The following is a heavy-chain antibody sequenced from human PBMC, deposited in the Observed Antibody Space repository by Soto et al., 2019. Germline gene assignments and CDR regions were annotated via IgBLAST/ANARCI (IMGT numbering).Heavy chain of an antibody. J-gene: IGHJ4*02. V-gene: IGHV1-2*04. Sequence: ASVKVSCKASGYTFTGYYMHWVRQAPGQGLEWMGWINPNSGGTNYAQKFQGWVTMTRDTSISTAYMELSRLRSDDTAVYYCARGKAAGDSRVDYWGQGXLVTVYS. CDR1: GYTFTGYY. CDR3: ARGKAAGDSRVDY. CDR2: INPNSGGT. D-gene: IGHD6-13*01.